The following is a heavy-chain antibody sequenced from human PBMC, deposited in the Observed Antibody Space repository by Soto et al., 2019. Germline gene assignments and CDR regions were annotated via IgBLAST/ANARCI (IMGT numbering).Heavy chain of an antibody. D-gene: IGHD3-22*01. J-gene: IGHJ1*01. V-gene: IGHV1-46*01. CDR1: GYTFTSYY. Sequence: ASVKVSCKASGYTFTSYYMHWVRQAPGQGLEWMGIINPSGGSTSYAQKFQGRVTMTRDTSTSTVYLELSSLRSENTAVYYWARPKLPRHDMRGFYYGFHHWGQ. CDR3: ARPKLPRHDMRGFYYGFHH. CDR2: INPSGGST.